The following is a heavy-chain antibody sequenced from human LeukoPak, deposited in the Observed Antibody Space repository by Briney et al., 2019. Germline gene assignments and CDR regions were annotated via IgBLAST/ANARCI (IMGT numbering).Heavy chain of an antibody. CDR3: ARLYCSSASCYTGSSYYFDY. CDR2: IYPGDSDT. CDR1: GYSFTNYW. V-gene: IGHV5-51*01. D-gene: IGHD2-2*02. J-gene: IGHJ4*02. Sequence: GESLKISCKGSGYSFTNYWIAWVRQMPGKRLEWMGIIYPGDSDTRYSPSFQGQVTISADRSISTTYLRWSSLKASDIAMYYCARLYCSSASCYTGSSYYFDYWGQGTLVTVSS.